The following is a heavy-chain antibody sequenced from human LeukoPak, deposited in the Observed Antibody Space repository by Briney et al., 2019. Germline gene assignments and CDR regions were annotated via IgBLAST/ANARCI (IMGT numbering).Heavy chain of an antibody. CDR1: GYSFTSYW. Sequence: GESLKISCKGSGYSFTSYWIGWVRQMPGKGLEWMGIIYPGDSDTRYSPSFQGQVTISADKSISTAYLQWSSLKASDTAMYYCARNWGGWNYYYYYYYMDVWGKGTTVTVSS. V-gene: IGHV5-51*01. CDR3: ARNWGGWNYYYYYYYMDV. D-gene: IGHD6-19*01. J-gene: IGHJ6*03. CDR2: IYPGDSDT.